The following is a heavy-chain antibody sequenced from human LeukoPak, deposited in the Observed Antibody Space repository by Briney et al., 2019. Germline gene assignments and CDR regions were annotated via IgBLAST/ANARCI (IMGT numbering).Heavy chain of an antibody. D-gene: IGHD3-22*01. CDR3: ARLNYYDSSGYYPFDY. Sequence: PSETLSLTCTVSGGSISSYYWSWIRQPPGKGLEWIGYIYYSGSTNYNPSLKSRVTISVDTSKNQFSLKLSSVTAADTAVYYCARLNYYDSSGYYPFDYWGQGTLVTVSS. J-gene: IGHJ4*02. CDR2: IYYSGST. V-gene: IGHV4-59*01. CDR1: GGSISSYY.